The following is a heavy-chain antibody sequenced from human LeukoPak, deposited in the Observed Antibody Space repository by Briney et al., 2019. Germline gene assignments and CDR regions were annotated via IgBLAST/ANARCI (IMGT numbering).Heavy chain of an antibody. V-gene: IGHV1-2*02. CDR3: ARVRMTTVTADAFDI. CDR1: GYTFTVYY. D-gene: IGHD4-17*01. Sequence: RASVKVSCKASGYTFTVYYMHWVRQAPGPGLEWMGWINPNSGDTNYGQKFQGRLTMTRDTYISTAYMELSSLRSDRTAVYYCARVRMTTVTADAFDIWGQGTMVTVSS. J-gene: IGHJ3*02. CDR2: INPNSGDT.